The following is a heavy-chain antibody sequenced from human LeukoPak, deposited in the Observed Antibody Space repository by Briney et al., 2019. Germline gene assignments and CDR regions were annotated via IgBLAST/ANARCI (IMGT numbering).Heavy chain of an antibody. V-gene: IGHV4-59*01. J-gene: IGHJ4*02. D-gene: IGHD1-26*01. CDR3: ARGGPTIVDY. Sequence: SETLSLTCTVSGASISSYYWTWIRQPPGKGLEWIGYFYYSGSTNYNPSLKSRVTISVDTSKNQFSLRVGSVTAADTALYYCARGGPTIVDYWGQGTLVTVSS. CDR2: FYYSGST. CDR1: GASISSYY.